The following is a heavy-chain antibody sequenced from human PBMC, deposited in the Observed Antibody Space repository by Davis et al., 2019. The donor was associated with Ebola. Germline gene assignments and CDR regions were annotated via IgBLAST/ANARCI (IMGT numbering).Heavy chain of an antibody. D-gene: IGHD5-18*01. CDR3: GKDSLRYSAAYGGWLDS. CDR1: GFTFADYA. V-gene: IGHV3-9*01. J-gene: IGHJ5*01. CDR2: ISWNSDSV. Sequence: PGGSLRLSCVGSGFTFADYAMHWVRQVPGKGLEWVSSISWNSDSVGYAEFVEGRFTITKDNAKNSVYLQMNNLRADDTAFYYCGKDSLRYSAAYGGWLDSWGQGTLVTVSS.